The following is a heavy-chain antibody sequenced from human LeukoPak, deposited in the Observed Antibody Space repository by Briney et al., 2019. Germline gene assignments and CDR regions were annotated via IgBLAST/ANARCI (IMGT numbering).Heavy chain of an antibody. CDR1: GFTFSSYA. CDR3: VKDQGCSSTSCYAPRYYYYYYGMDV. J-gene: IGHJ6*04. Sequence: GGSLRLSCSASGFTFSSYAMHWVRQAPGKGLEYVSAISSNGGSTYYADSVKGRFTISRDNSKNTLYLQMSILRAEDTAVYYCVKDQGCSSTSCYAPRYYYYYYGMDVWGKGTTVTVSS. D-gene: IGHD2-2*01. V-gene: IGHV3-64D*06. CDR2: ISSNGGST.